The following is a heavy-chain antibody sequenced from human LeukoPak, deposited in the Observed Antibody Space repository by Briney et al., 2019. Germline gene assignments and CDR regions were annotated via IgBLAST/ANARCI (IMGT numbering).Heavy chain of an antibody. CDR3: ARVDGSGTSVDY. V-gene: IGHV4-59*01. J-gene: IGHJ4*02. D-gene: IGHD3-10*01. Sequence: SSETLSLTCTVSGGSISSYYWSWIRQPPGKGLEWIGYIYCSGSTNYNPSLKSRVTISVDTSKNQFSLKLSSVTAADTAVYYCARVDGSGTSVDYWGQGTLVTVSS. CDR2: IYCSGST. CDR1: GGSISSYY.